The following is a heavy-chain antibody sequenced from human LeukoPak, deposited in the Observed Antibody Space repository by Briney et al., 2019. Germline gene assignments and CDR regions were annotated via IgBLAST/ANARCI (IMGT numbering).Heavy chain of an antibody. CDR3: ARATAMVMDGFDY. J-gene: IGHJ4*02. CDR1: GFTFSSYS. Sequence: GGSLRLSCAASGFTFSSYSMNWVRRAPGKGLEWVSSISSSNSYIYYADSVKGRFTISRDNAKNSLYLQMNSLRAEDTAVYYCARATAMVMDGFDYWGQGTLVTVSS. D-gene: IGHD5-18*01. V-gene: IGHV3-21*01. CDR2: ISSSNSYI.